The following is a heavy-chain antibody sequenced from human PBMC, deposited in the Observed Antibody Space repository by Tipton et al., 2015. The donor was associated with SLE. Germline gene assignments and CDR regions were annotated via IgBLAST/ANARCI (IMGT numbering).Heavy chain of an antibody. J-gene: IGHJ3*02. V-gene: IGHV4-61*01. CDR1: GGSISSGSYY. Sequence: LRLSCTVSGGSISSGSYYWSWIRQPPGKGLEWIGYIYYSGSTNYNPSLKSRVTISVDTSKNQFSLKLSSVTAADTAVYYCARDSPEAFDIWGQGTMVTVSS. CDR3: ARDSPEAFDI. CDR2: IYYSGST.